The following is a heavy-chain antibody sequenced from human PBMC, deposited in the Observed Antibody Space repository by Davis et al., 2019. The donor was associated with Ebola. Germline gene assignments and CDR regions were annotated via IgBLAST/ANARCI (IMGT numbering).Heavy chain of an antibody. D-gene: IGHD4-23*01. Sequence: GESLKISCTGSGYSFTSYWIAWVRQMPGKGLEWMGVIYPTDPDTRYSPSFQGQVTISADKSINTAYLQWSSLKASDTAMYYCARPYGGNAYFDYWGQGTLVTVSS. J-gene: IGHJ4*02. CDR1: GYSFTSYW. CDR3: ARPYGGNAYFDY. V-gene: IGHV5-51*01. CDR2: IYPTDPDT.